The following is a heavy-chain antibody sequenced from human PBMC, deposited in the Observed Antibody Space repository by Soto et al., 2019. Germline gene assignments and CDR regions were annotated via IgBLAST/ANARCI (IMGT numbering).Heavy chain of an antibody. V-gene: IGHV3-23*01. D-gene: IGHD3-3*01. CDR1: GFTFGGFA. CDR2: ISSSGSII. CDR3: AKEIFYDDEEKGPGVYGMDV. J-gene: IGHJ6*02. Sequence: EVQLLESGGGLVQPGGSLSLPVEASGFTFGGFALTWAGQAPGRGLGWVSVISSSGSIIYYADSVKGRFTISRDNSKNTVYLQMSSLRVEDTAVYYCAKEIFYDDEEKGPGVYGMDVWGQGTTVTVSS.